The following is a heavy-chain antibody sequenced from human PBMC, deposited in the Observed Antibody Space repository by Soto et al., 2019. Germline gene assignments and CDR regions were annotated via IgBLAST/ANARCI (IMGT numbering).Heavy chain of an antibody. CDR3: ARGEQYSGRIFDY. V-gene: IGHV6-1*01. CDR2: TYYRSKLYY. Sequence: SQTLSLTCAITGDSGSSNSAGWSWVRQSPSRGLEWLGRTYYRSKLYYEYAVSVRGRITINPDTSKNQYSLQLNSVTPEDTAVYFCARGEQYSGRIFDYWGQGTLVTVSS. D-gene: IGHD1-26*01. J-gene: IGHJ4*01. CDR1: GDSGSSNSAG.